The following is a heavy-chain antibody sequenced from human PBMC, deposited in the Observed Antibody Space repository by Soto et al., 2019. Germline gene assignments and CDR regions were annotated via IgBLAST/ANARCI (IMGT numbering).Heavy chain of an antibody. J-gene: IGHJ4*02. Sequence: QVQLVQSGAEVKKPGASVKVSCKASGYTFTSYYMHWVRQAPGQGLEWMGIINPSGGSTSYAQKFQGRVTMTRDMSTSTVYMELSSLRSEDTAVYYCARGEGPTMVRGGPLDYWGQGTLVTVSS. CDR2: INPSGGST. CDR1: GYTFTSYY. D-gene: IGHD3-10*01. V-gene: IGHV1-46*01. CDR3: ARGEGPTMVRGGPLDY.